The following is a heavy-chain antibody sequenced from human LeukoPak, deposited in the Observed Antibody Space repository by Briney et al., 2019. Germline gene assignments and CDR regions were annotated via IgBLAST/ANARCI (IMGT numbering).Heavy chain of an antibody. CDR3: ARGTIRFLEWSDYYFDY. CDR1: GFTFSSYS. J-gene: IGHJ4*02. CDR2: ISSGSSTI. Sequence: GGSLRLSCAASGFTFSSYSMNWVRQAPGKGLEWVSYISSGSSTIYYADSVKGRFTISRDNAKNSLYLQMNSLRAEDTAVYYCARGTIRFLEWSDYYFDYWGQGTLVTVSS. D-gene: IGHD3-3*01. V-gene: IGHV3-48*01.